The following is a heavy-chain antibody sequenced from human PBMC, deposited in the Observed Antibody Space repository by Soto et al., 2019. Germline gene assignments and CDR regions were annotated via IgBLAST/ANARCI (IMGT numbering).Heavy chain of an antibody. CDR1: GFSLSTSGVG. J-gene: IGHJ3*02. CDR2: IYWDDDK. CDR3: AHVLRWCGELMERCSAFGI. V-gene: IGHV2-5*02. Sequence: QITLKESGPTLVKPTQTLTLTCTFSGFSLSTSGVGVGWIRQPPGKALEWLALIYWDDDKRYSPSLKSRLTITTDPSKNQFVLTMTNMDPVDKATYYCAHVLRWCGELMERCSAFGIRGQGTMVTGSS. D-gene: IGHD3-10*01.